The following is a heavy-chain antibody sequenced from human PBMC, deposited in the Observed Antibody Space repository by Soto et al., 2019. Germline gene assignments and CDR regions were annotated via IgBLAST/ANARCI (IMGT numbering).Heavy chain of an antibody. CDR2: IYYSEST. CDR3: ASVVPAAIFDY. D-gene: IGHD2-2*01. V-gene: IGHV4-59*01. Sequence: QVQLQESGPGLVKPSETLSLTCTVSGGSISSYYWSWIRQPPGKGLEWIGYIYYSESTNDNPSLKSRVTISVDTYKNQFSLKLSSVTAADTAVYYCASVVPAAIFDYWGQGTLVSVSS. CDR1: GGSISSYY. J-gene: IGHJ4*02.